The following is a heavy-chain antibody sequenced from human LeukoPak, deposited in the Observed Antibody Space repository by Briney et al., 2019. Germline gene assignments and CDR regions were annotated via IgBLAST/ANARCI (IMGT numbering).Heavy chain of an antibody. D-gene: IGHD3-22*01. CDR1: GFTFSSYA. CDR2: ISYDGSNN. J-gene: IGHJ4*02. Sequence: GGSLRLSCAASGFTFSSYAMHWVRQAPGKGLEWVAVISYDGSNNYYADSVKGRFTISRDNAKNSLYLQMNSLRAEDTAVYYCARDFHVRNYDIGGYSYWGQGTLVTVSS. CDR3: ARDFHVRNYDIGGYSY. V-gene: IGHV3-30*04.